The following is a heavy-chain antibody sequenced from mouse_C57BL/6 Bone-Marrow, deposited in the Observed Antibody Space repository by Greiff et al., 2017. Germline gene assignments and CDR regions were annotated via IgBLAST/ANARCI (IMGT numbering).Heavy chain of an antibody. D-gene: IGHD4-1*02. Sequence: EVQLQESGPELVKPGASVKISCKASGYSFTGYYMNWVKQSPEKSLEWIGEINPSTGGTTYNQKFKAKATLTVDKSSSTAYMQLKSLTSEDSAVYYCARSSSTDYYAMDYWGQGTSVTVSS. J-gene: IGHJ4*01. CDR2: INPSTGGT. CDR3: ARSSSTDYYAMDY. V-gene: IGHV1-42*01. CDR1: GYSFTGYY.